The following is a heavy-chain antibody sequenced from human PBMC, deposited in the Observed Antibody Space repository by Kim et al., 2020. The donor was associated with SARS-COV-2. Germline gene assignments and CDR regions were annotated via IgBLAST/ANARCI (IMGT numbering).Heavy chain of an antibody. J-gene: IGHJ3*01. D-gene: IGHD1-26*01. CDR1: GFNFSSFW. V-gene: IGHV3-7*01. Sequence: GGSLRLSCAASGFNFSSFWMTWERPAKGQGLEWVANIDQDGKNKYYVDSVKCRFTIDRDNDKKSLYMKRNSLRDEATDVYYWAGDGVLFGSGGDATTVWG. CDR3: AGDGVLFGSGGDATTV. CDR2: IDQDGKNK.